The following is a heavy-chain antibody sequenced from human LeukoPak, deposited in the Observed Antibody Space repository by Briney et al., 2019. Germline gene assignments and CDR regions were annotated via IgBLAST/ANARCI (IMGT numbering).Heavy chain of an antibody. Sequence: GASVKVSCKASGYTFTSYGISWVRQAPGQGLEWMGWISAYNGNTNYAQKLQGRVTMTTDTSTSTAYMELRSLRSDDTAVYYCARDHGYSSGWYQRNDAFDIWGQGTMATVSS. J-gene: IGHJ3*02. CDR2: ISAYNGNT. D-gene: IGHD6-19*01. CDR3: ARDHGYSSGWYQRNDAFDI. V-gene: IGHV1-18*01. CDR1: GYTFTSYG.